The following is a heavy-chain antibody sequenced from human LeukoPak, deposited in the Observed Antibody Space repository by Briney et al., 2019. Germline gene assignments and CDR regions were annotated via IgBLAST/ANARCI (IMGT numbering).Heavy chain of an antibody. CDR2: FHTSGST. D-gene: IGHD6-6*01. CDR1: GGSISSDGYY. V-gene: IGHV4-61*02. J-gene: IGHJ3*02. Sequence: SETLSLTCTVSGGSISSDGYYWSWIRQPAGKGLEWIGRFHTSGSTNYNPSLKSRVTMSVDTSKNQFSLNLNSVTAADTAVYYCARDLPIAARPNAFDIWGQGTVVTVSS. CDR3: ARDLPIAARPNAFDI.